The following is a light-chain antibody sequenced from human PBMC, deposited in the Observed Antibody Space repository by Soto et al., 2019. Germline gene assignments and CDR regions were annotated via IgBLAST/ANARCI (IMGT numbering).Light chain of an antibody. V-gene: IGKV3-11*01. CDR1: QSVSSY. CDR2: DAS. Sequence: EIVLTQSPATLSLSPGERATLSCRASQSVSSYLAWYQQKPGQAPRLLIYDASNRATGIPARFSGSGSGTAFPLTISSLEPDDFAVYYCQLRSNWPPGLTFGGGTKVEIK. CDR3: QLRSNWPPGLT. J-gene: IGKJ4*01.